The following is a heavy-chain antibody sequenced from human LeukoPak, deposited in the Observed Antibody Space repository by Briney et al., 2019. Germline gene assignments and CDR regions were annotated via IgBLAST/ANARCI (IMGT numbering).Heavy chain of an antibody. V-gene: IGHV3-7*03. CDR2: IKQDGSER. CDR1: GFTFSSSW. CDR3: ARDNPPDY. Sequence: GGSLRLSCVASGFTFSSSWMSWVRQAPGKGLEWVANIKQDGSERSYVESVRGRFTISRDNAKNSLYLQLNSLRAEDTALYYCARDNPPDYWGQGTLVTVSS. J-gene: IGHJ4*02.